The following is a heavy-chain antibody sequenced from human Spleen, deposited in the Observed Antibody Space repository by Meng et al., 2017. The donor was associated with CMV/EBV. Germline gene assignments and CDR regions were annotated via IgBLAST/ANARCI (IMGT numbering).Heavy chain of an antibody. CDR1: GYSFANYW. CDR2: IYPGDSDA. D-gene: IGHD3-22*01. Sequence: KVSCKASGYSFANYWIGWVRQMPGKGRECMGIIYPGDSDATYRPSFEGQVTISVDKSISTAYLQWSSLKASDSAMYYCARLGYLGNYFDYWGQGTLVTVSS. J-gene: IGHJ4*02. V-gene: IGHV5-51*01. CDR3: ARLGYLGNYFDY.